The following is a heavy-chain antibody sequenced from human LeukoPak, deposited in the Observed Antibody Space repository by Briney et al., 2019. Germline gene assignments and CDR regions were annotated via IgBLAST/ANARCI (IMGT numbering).Heavy chain of an antibody. CDR3: AREIPYDTSRYYQPFDY. J-gene: IGHJ4*02. V-gene: IGHV1-18*01. CDR2: ISTYNGYT. D-gene: IGHD3-22*01. CDR1: GYTFTNFG. Sequence: ASVKVSCKASGYTFTNFGISWVRQAPGQGLEWMGWISTYNGYTNYAQRLQGRVSMTTDTSTSTAYMELKSLRSDDTAVYYCAREIPYDTSRYYQPFDYWGQGTLVTVSS.